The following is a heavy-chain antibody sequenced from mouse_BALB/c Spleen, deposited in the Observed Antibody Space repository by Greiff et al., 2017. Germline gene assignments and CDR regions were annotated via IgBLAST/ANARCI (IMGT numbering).Heavy chain of an antibody. J-gene: IGHJ1*01. CDR2: ISSGGSYT. CDR1: GFTFSSYG. V-gene: IGHV5-6*01. D-gene: IGHD2-3*01. Sequence: HLVESGGDLVKPGGSLKLSCAASGFTFSSYGMSWVRQTPDKRLEWVATISSGGSYTYYPDSVKGRFTISRDNAKNTLYLQMSSLKSEDTAMYYCARRGDYDGYYQWYFDVWGAGTTVTVSS. CDR3: ARRGDYDGYYQWYFDV.